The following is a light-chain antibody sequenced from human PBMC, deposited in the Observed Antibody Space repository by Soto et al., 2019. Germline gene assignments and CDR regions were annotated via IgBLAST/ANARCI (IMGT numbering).Light chain of an antibody. J-gene: IGKJ1*01. Sequence: DMVMTQSPDSLAVSLGERPTIKXKSSQSVLVSANIRIYVAWYQQKPKQPPNLLSYWAATREYGVPHRFSCSGSGTAFTRTISSLEAEDMAVYYGQQYYDTPWTFGQGTKVDIK. CDR1: QSVLVSANIRIY. V-gene: IGKV4-1*01. CDR2: WAA. CDR3: QQYYDTPWT.